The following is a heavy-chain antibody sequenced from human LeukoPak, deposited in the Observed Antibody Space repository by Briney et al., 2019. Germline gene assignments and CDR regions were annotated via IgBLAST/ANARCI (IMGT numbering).Heavy chain of an antibody. CDR3: ASRYPSRY. Sequence: SETLSLTCAVCGGSFSGYYWSWIRQPPGKGLEWIGEINHSGSTNYNPSLKSRVTISVDTSKNQFSLKLSSVTAADTAVYYCASRYPSRYWGQGTLVTVSS. J-gene: IGHJ4*02. CDR1: GGSFSGYY. D-gene: IGHD1-14*01. V-gene: IGHV4-34*01. CDR2: INHSGST.